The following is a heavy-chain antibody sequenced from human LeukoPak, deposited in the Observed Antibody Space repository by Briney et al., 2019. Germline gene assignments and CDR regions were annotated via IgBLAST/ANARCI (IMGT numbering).Heavy chain of an antibody. Sequence: PGRSLRLSCAASGFTFSSYAMHWVRQAPGKGLEWVAVISYDGSNKYYADSVKGRFTISRDNSKNTLYLQMNSLRAEGTAVYYCARGNLRRSSSWDSAFDIWGQGTMVTVSS. J-gene: IGHJ3*02. V-gene: IGHV3-30-3*01. CDR2: ISYDGSNK. CDR3: ARGNLRRSSSWDSAFDI. D-gene: IGHD6-13*01. CDR1: GFTFSSYA.